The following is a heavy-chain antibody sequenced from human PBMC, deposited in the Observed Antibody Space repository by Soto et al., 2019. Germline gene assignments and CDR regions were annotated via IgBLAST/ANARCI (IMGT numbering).Heavy chain of an antibody. V-gene: IGHV4-34*01. D-gene: IGHD2-15*01. CDR1: GGSFSGYY. J-gene: IGHJ6*02. CDR2: INHSGST. CDR3: ARGRYCSGGSCYYNYYYYYGMDV. Sequence: PSETLSLTCAVYGGSFSGYYWSWIRQPPGKGLEWIGEINHSGSTNYNPSLKSRVTISVDTSKNQFSLKLSSVTAADTAVYYCARGRYCSGGSCYYNYYYYYGMDVWGQGTTVTVSS.